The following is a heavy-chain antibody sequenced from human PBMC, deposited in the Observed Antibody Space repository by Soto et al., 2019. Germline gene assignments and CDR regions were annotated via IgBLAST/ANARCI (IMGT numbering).Heavy chain of an antibody. Sequence: QVQLQESGPGLVKPSQTLSLTCTVSGGSISSGGYYWSWIRQHPGNVLELIGYIYDSGSTYYNPSPQRRVTIAIDTSKNQFSLKLSSVTAADTAVYYCASGNVLLWFGESATPMDVWGQGTTVTVSS. CDR2: IYDSGST. J-gene: IGHJ6*02. CDR3: ASGNVLLWFGESATPMDV. D-gene: IGHD3-10*01. V-gene: IGHV4-31*03. CDR1: GGSISSGGYY.